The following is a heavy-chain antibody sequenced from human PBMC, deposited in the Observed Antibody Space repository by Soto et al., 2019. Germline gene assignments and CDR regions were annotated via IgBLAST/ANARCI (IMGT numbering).Heavy chain of an antibody. V-gene: IGHV3-30-3*01. CDR1: GFTFSSYA. Sequence: PGGSLRLSCAASGFTFSSYAMHWVRQAPGKGLEWVAVISYDGSNKYYADSVKGRFTISRDNSKNTLYLQMNSLRAEDTAVYYCARVSEARNYYYGMDVWGQGTTVTVSS. CDR3: ARVSEARNYYYGMDV. J-gene: IGHJ6*02. CDR2: ISYDGSNK.